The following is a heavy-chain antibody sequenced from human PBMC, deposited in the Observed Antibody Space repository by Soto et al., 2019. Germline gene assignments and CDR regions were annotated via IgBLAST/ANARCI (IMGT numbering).Heavy chain of an antibody. D-gene: IGHD2-2*01. CDR3: VHSPVVSAAFDF. CDR1: GLSLSTSGVG. Sequence: SGPTLVNPTQTLTLTCTFSGLSLSTSGVGVGWIRQPPGRALEWLTLINWNDDERYSPSLRSRLTITKDTSRDQVVLTMTNMDPVDTGTYSCVHSPVVSAAFDFWAQGTLVTVSS. CDR2: INWNDDE. V-gene: IGHV2-5*01. J-gene: IGHJ4*02.